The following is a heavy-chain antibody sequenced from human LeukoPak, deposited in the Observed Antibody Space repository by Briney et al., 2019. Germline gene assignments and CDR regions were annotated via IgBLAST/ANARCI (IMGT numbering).Heavy chain of an antibody. CDR1: GGSISSSSYY. J-gene: IGHJ4*02. CDR3: ARSPGAAGPLGY. D-gene: IGHD6-13*01. CDR2: IYYSGST. Sequence: PSETLSLTCTVSGGSISSSSYYWGWIRPPPGKGLEWIGSIYYSGSTYYNPSLKSRVTISVDTSKNQFSLKLSSVTAADTAVYYCARSPGAAGPLGYWGQGTLVTVPS. V-gene: IGHV4-39*01.